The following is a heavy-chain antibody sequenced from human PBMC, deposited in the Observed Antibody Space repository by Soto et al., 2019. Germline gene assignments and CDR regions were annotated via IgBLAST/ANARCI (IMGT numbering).Heavy chain of an antibody. D-gene: IGHD6-19*01. Sequence: GSLRLSCAASGFTFSDYWMHWVRQVPGKGLVWVSRISGDMSSTNYADSVRGRFIIPRDNSKNTLYLQMNRLRAEDTAVYYCATSAVSDYYYDYWGQGTLVTVSS. V-gene: IGHV3-74*01. CDR3: ATSAVSDYYYDY. CDR1: GFTFSDYW. CDR2: ISGDMSST. J-gene: IGHJ4*02.